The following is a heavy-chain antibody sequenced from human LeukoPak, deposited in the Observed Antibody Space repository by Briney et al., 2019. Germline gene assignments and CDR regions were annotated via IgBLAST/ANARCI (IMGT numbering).Heavy chain of an antibody. J-gene: IGHJ4*02. CDR3: ARLAPRGSYYLDY. CDR2: IYYSGST. D-gene: IGHD1-26*01. Sequence: SEALSLTCTVSGASISSGGDYWTWIRQYPGKGLEWIGYIYYSGSTYYNPSLKSRVTISVDTSKNQFSLKLSSVTAADTAVYYCARLAPRGSYYLDYWGQGTLVMVSS. CDR1: GASISSGGDY. V-gene: IGHV4-31*03.